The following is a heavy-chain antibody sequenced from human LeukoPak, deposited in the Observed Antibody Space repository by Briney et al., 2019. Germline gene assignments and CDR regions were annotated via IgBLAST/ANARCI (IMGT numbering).Heavy chain of an antibody. CDR3: AKHGGPDYDILTGYYIGFDY. V-gene: IGHV4-4*02. D-gene: IGHD3-9*01. CDR2: IYHSGST. Sequence: SGTLSPTCAVSGGSISSSNWWSWIRQPPGKGLEWIGEIYHSGSTNYNPSLKSRVTISVDTSKNQFSLKLSSVTAADTAVYYCAKHGGPDYDILTGYYIGFDYWGQGTLVTVSS. J-gene: IGHJ4*02. CDR1: GGSISSSNW.